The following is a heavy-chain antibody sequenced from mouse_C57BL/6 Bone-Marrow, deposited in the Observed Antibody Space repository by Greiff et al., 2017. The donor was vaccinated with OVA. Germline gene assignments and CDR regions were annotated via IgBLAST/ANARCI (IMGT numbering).Heavy chain of an antibody. V-gene: IGHV1-55*01. D-gene: IGHD2-5*01. CDR3: ARCDSNYYYAMDY. J-gene: IGHJ4*01. Sequence: QLQQPGAELVKPGASVKMSCKASGYTFTSYWITWVKQRPGQGLEWIGDIYPGSGSTNYNEKFKSKATLTVDTSSSTAYMQLSSLTSEDSAVYYCARCDSNYYYAMDYWGQGTSVTVSS. CDR1: GYTFTSYW. CDR2: IYPGSGST.